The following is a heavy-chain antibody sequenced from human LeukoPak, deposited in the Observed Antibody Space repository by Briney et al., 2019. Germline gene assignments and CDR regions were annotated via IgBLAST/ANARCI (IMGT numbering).Heavy chain of an antibody. V-gene: IGHV3-23*01. Sequence: PGGSLRLSCEASGFSFSSYATSWVRQAPGKGLEWVSGISGSGGSTYYAGPVKGRFTISRDISKNTLYLQMNSLRAEDTAVYYCARDLYADFWSGSVFDYWGQGTLVTVSS. D-gene: IGHD3-3*01. CDR3: ARDLYADFWSGSVFDY. CDR1: GFSFSSYA. J-gene: IGHJ4*02. CDR2: ISGSGGST.